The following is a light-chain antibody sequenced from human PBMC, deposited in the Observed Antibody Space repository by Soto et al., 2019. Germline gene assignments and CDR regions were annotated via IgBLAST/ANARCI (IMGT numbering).Light chain of an antibody. CDR2: EVS. J-gene: IGLJ2*01. CDR3: SSYAGSNIYVV. CDR1: SSDVGGYNY. Sequence: QSVLTQPPSASGSPGQSVTISCTGTSSDVGGYNYVSWYQQHPGKAPKLMIYEVSKRPSGVPDRFSGSKSGNTASLTVSGHQAEDEADYYCSSYAGSNIYVVFGGGTKLTVL. V-gene: IGLV2-8*01.